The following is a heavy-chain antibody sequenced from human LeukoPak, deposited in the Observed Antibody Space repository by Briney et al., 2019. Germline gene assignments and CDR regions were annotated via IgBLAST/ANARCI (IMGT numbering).Heavy chain of an antibody. CDR2: ISFGGSNK. CDR1: GFTFSSYG. D-gene: IGHD6-19*01. V-gene: IGHV3-30*18. CDR3: AKDWAVATFLYYYMDV. Sequence: GGSLRLSCAASGFTFSSYGMHWVRQAPGKGLEWVAVISFGGSNKYYADSVKGRFTISRDNSKNTLFLQMNSLRAEDTALYYCAKDWAVATFLYYYMDVWGQGTTVTVS. J-gene: IGHJ6*03.